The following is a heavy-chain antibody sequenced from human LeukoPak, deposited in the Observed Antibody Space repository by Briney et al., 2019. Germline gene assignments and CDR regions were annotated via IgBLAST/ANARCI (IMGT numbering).Heavy chain of an antibody. J-gene: IGHJ4*02. V-gene: IGHV1-69*05. D-gene: IGHD3-10*01. CDR2: IIPIFGTA. Sequence: SVKVSCKASGGTFSSYAISWVRQAPGQGLEWMGGIIPIFGTANYAQKFQGRVTITTDESTSTAYMELSSLRSEDTAVYYCATSPYYYGSGSYQRNWGQGTLVTVSS. CDR1: GGTFSSYA. CDR3: ATSPYYYGSGSYQRN.